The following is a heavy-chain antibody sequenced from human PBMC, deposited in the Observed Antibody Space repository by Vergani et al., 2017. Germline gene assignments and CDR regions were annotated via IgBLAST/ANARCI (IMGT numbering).Heavy chain of an antibody. V-gene: IGHV1-18*01. CDR1: GYTFTNYG. Sequence: QVQLVQSGAEVKKPGASVKVSCKTSGYTFTNYGISWVRQAPGQGLEWMGWISAYNGDTKYAQKLQGRVTMTRDTSTSTGYMELRSLRSDDTAVYYCARDRGNSGDYNFDYWGQGTLVTVSS. D-gene: IGHD1-26*01. CDR3: ARDRGNSGDYNFDY. J-gene: IGHJ4*02. CDR2: ISAYNGDT.